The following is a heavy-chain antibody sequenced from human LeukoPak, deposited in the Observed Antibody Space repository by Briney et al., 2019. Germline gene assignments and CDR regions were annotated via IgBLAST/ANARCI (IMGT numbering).Heavy chain of an antibody. D-gene: IGHD6-13*01. J-gene: IGHJ4*02. Sequence: GGSLRLSCAASGFTFSSYGMHWVRQAPGKGLEWVAVIWYDGSNKYYADSVKGRFTISRDNSKNTLYLQMNSLRAEDTAVYYCARDRSSSSWYYSDYWGQGTLVTVSS. CDR1: GFTFSSYG. CDR2: IWYDGSNK. CDR3: ARDRSSSSWYYSDY. V-gene: IGHV3-33*01.